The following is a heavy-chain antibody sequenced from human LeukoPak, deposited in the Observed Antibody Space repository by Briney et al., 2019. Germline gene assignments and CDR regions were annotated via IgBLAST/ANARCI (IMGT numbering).Heavy chain of an antibody. Sequence: SVKVSCKASGGTFNSYAISWVRQAPGQGLEWMGGIIPIFGTANYAQKFQGRVTITTDESTSTAYMELSSLRSEDTAVYYCARDGGGNYYYYYMDVWAKGPRSPSP. J-gene: IGHJ6*03. D-gene: IGHD4-23*01. CDR2: IIPIFGTA. CDR3: ARDGGGNYYYYYMDV. V-gene: IGHV1-69*05. CDR1: GGTFNSYA.